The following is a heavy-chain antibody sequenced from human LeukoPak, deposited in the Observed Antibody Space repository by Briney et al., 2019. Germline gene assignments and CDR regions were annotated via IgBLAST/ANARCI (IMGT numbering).Heavy chain of an antibody. CDR2: ISGSGGST. D-gene: IGHD1-7*01. J-gene: IGHJ4*02. CDR1: GFTFSSYG. Sequence: PGGSLRLSCAASGFTFSSYGMHWVRQAPGKGLEWVSAISGSGGSTYYADSVKGRFTISRDNSKNTLYLQMNSLRAEDTAVYYCAKSRNWNYGPYDYWGQGTLVTVSS. V-gene: IGHV3-23*01. CDR3: AKSRNWNYGPYDY.